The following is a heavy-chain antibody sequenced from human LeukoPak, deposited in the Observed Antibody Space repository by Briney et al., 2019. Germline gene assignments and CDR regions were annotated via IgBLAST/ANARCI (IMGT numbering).Heavy chain of an antibody. CDR1: GYTFTGYY. CDR3: ARVRGVIIYPRHYYLDY. D-gene: IGHD3-10*01. V-gene: IGHV1-2*06. Sequence: ASVKVSCKASGYTFTGYYMHWVRQAPGQGLEWMGRINPNSGGTNYAQKFQGRVTMTRDTSISTAYMELSRLRSDDTAVYYCARVRGVIIYPRHYYLDYWGQGTLVTVSS. CDR2: INPNSGGT. J-gene: IGHJ4*02.